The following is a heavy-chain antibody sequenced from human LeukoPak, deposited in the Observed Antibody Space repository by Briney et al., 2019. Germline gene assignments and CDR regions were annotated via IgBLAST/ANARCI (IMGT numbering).Heavy chain of an antibody. Sequence: GGSLRLSCAASEFTFGNYGMSWVRQAPGKGLEWVSAISVIGAYTYYVDSVKGRFTISRDNSKNTLYLQMSSLRAEDTAVYYCAREPSGDCSSTSCYADYWGQGTLVTVSS. J-gene: IGHJ4*02. CDR2: ISVIGAYT. CDR3: AREPSGDCSSTSCYADY. V-gene: IGHV3-23*01. CDR1: EFTFGNYG. D-gene: IGHD2-2*01.